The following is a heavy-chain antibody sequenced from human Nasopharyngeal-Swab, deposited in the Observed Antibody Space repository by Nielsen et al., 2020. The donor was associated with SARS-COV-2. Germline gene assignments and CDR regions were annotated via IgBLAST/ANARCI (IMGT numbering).Heavy chain of an antibody. Sequence: GGSLRLSCAASGVTFSSLSTNWVRQAPGKGLEWVSSISSSSSYIYYADSVKSRFTISRDYAKNSLYLQMNSLRAEDTAVYYCARDRFTMVRGAFDPWGKGTLVTVSS. CDR2: ISSSSSYI. D-gene: IGHD3-10*01. J-gene: IGHJ5*02. CDR1: GVTFSSLS. CDR3: ARDRFTMVRGAFDP. V-gene: IGHV3-21*01.